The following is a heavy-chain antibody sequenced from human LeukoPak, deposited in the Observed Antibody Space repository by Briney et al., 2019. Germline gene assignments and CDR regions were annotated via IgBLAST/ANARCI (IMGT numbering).Heavy chain of an antibody. Sequence: SETLSLTCTVSGGSISSYYWSWIRQPAGKGLEWIGRIYTSGSTNYNPSLKSRVTMSVDTSKNQFSLKLSSVTAADTAVYYCARESYARAYGDYSDYWGQGTLVTVSS. CDR2: IYTSGST. J-gene: IGHJ4*02. CDR3: ARESYARAYGDYSDY. D-gene: IGHD4-17*01. V-gene: IGHV4-4*07. CDR1: GGSISSYY.